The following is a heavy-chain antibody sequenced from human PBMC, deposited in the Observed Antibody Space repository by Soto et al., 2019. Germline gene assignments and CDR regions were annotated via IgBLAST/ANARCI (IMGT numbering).Heavy chain of an antibody. CDR3: ARVFGFGGMDV. J-gene: IGHJ6*02. CDR1: GGSICSGGYY. D-gene: IGHD3-10*01. Sequence: QVQLQESGPGLVKPSQTLSFTCTVSGGSICSGGYYWSWIRQHPGKGLEWIGYIYYSGSTYYNPSLKGRVTISVDTSKNQFSLKLSSVTAADTAVYYCARVFGFGGMDVWGHGTTVTVSS. V-gene: IGHV4-31*03. CDR2: IYYSGST.